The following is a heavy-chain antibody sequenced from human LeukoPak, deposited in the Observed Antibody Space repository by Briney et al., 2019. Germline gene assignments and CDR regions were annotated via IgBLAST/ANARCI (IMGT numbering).Heavy chain of an antibody. CDR1: GFTLSSYS. CDR2: ISYDGSNK. Sequence: GGSLRLSCAASGFTLSSYSMNWVRQAPGKGLEWVAVISYDGSNKYYADSVKGRFTISRDNSKNTLYLQMNSLRAEDTAVYYCAGDSSGSDYWGQGTLVTVSS. V-gene: IGHV3-30*03. J-gene: IGHJ4*02. D-gene: IGHD3-22*01. CDR3: AGDSSGSDY.